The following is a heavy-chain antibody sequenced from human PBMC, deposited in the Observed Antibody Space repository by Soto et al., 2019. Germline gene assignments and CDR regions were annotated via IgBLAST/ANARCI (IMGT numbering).Heavy chain of an antibody. Sequence: GGSLRLSCAASGFTFSSYGMHWVRQAPGKGREWVAVIWYDGSNKYYADSVKGRFTISRDNSKNTLYLQMNSLRAEDTAVYYCARDTDYDFWSGLDYGMDVWGQGTTVTVSS. CDR2: IWYDGSNK. CDR1: GFTFSSYG. V-gene: IGHV3-33*01. J-gene: IGHJ6*02. CDR3: ARDTDYDFWSGLDYGMDV. D-gene: IGHD3-3*01.